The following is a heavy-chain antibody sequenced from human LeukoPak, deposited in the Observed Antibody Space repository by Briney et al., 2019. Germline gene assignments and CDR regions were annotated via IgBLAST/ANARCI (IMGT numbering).Heavy chain of an antibody. J-gene: IGHJ3*02. D-gene: IGHD6-19*01. V-gene: IGHV4-39*07. CDR3: ARVRSGWYEAFDI. Sequence: PSETLSLTCSVSGASVNTDSYFWGWIRQPPEKALEWIGSGYYSGSGTHYTPSLKRRVTISVDTSKNQFSLKLSSVTAADTAVYYCARVRSGWYEAFDIWGQGTMVTVSS. CDR1: GASVNTDSYF. CDR2: GYYSGSGT.